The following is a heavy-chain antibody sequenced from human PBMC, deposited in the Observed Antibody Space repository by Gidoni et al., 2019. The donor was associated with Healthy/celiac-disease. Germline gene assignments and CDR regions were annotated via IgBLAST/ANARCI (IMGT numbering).Heavy chain of an antibody. V-gene: IGHV3-23*01. D-gene: IGHD4-4*01. CDR2: ISGSGGST. Sequence: EVQLLESVGGLVQPGGSLRLSCAASGFTFSSYAMSWVLQAPGKGLEWVSAISGSGGSTYYADSVKGRFTISRDNSKNTLYLQMNSLRAEDTAVYYCARADDYSNYGGDYWGQGTLVTVSS. CDR3: ARADDYSNYGGDY. CDR1: GFTFSSYA. J-gene: IGHJ4*02.